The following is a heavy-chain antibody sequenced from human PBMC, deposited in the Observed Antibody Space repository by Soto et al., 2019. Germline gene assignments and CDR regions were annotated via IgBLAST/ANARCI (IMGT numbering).Heavy chain of an antibody. CDR1: GFTFSSYA. V-gene: IGHV3-23*01. CDR3: ARTIVGGVVHAFDL. J-gene: IGHJ4*02. CDR2: VRDSGGST. D-gene: IGHD1-26*01. Sequence: EVQLLESGEGLVQPGRSLGLSCAASGFTFSSYAMNWVRQAPGQGLEWVSTVRDSGGSTYYADSVQGRFTISGDNSKNTLFLHMNSLGAEDTAIYYCARTIVGGVVHAFDLWGQGTLVTVSS.